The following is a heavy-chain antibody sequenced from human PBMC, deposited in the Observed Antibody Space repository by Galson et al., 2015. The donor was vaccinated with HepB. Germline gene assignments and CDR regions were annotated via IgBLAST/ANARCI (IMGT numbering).Heavy chain of an antibody. CDR2: VSGSGSST. CDR1: GFTFSSYA. J-gene: IGHJ6*02. V-gene: IGHV3-23*01. D-gene: IGHD2-15*01. Sequence: SLRLSCAASGFTFSSYAMSWVRQAPGKGLEWVSAVSGSGSSTYYADSVKGRFTISRDNSKNTLYLQTHSLRAEDTAVYYCAKRTCSGGRCYYYGMDVWGQGTTVTVSS. CDR3: AKRTCSGGRCYYYGMDV.